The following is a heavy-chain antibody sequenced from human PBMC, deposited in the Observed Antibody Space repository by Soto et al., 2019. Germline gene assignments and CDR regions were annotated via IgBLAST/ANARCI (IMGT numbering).Heavy chain of an antibody. V-gene: IGHV1-46*01. CDR1: GYTFTSYY. J-gene: IGHJ5*02. D-gene: IGHD2-21*02. Sequence: QVQLVQSGAEVKKPGASVKVSCKASGYTFTSYYMHWVRQAPGQGPEWMGIINPSGGSTSYAQKFQGRVTMTRDTSTSTVYMELSSLRSEDTAVYYCAREFKATIVVVTTSWFDPWGQGTLVTVSS. CDR2: INPSGGST. CDR3: AREFKATIVVVTTSWFDP.